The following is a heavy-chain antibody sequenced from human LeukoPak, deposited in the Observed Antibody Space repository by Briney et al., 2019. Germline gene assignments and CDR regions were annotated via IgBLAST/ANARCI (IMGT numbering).Heavy chain of an antibody. CDR2: IYSGGST. CDR1: GFTVSSNY. Sequence: GGSLRLSCAASGFTVSSNYMSWVRQAPGKGLEWVSVIYSGGSTYYADSVKGRFPISRHNSKNTLYLQMNSLRAEDTAVYYCAREGRFGEFYFDYWGQGTLVTVSS. J-gene: IGHJ4*02. V-gene: IGHV3-53*04. CDR3: AREGRFGEFYFDY. D-gene: IGHD3-10*01.